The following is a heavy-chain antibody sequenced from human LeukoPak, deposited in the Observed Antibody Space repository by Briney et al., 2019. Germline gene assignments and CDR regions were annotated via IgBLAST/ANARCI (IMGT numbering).Heavy chain of an antibody. CDR1: GDSITSRY. J-gene: IGHJ3*02. V-gene: IGHV3-64D*06. CDR2: ISSNGGTT. CDR3: VKDHDWGAFHI. Sequence: PSETLSLTCTVSGDSITSRYWSWVRQAPGKGLEYVSGISSNGGTTYYADSVKGRFTISRDNSKNTLFLQMSSLRAEDTAVYYCVKDHDWGAFHIWGQGTMVTVSS. D-gene: IGHD7-27*01.